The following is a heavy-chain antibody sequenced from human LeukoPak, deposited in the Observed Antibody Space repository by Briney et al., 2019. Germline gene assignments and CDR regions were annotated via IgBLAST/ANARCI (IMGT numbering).Heavy chain of an antibody. CDR1: GGSFSGYY. J-gene: IGHJ5*02. Sequence: SETLSLTCAVYGGSFSGYYWSWIRQPPRKGLEWIGEINHSGSTNYNPSLKSRVTISVDTSKNQFSLKLSSVTAADTAVYYCARHKGGLVKRYNWFDPWGQGTLVTVSS. CDR3: ARHKGGLVKRYNWFDP. CDR2: INHSGST. V-gene: IGHV4-34*01. D-gene: IGHD2-21*01.